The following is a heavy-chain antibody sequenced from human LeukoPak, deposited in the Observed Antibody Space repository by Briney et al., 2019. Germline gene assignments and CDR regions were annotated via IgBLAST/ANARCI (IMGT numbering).Heavy chain of an antibody. CDR2: ISSSSTYI. V-gene: IGHV3-21*01. D-gene: IGHD2-2*03. J-gene: IGHJ3*01. CDR1: GFTFSLYS. Sequence: GGSLRLSCAASGFTFSLYSMNWVRQAPGKGLEWISSISSSSTYIYYADSVKGRFTISRDNAKNSLYLQMNSLRAEDTAVYFCARDYAKLGYCSGSSCPDAFDFWGQGTMVTVSS. CDR3: ARDYAKLGYCSGSSCPDAFDF.